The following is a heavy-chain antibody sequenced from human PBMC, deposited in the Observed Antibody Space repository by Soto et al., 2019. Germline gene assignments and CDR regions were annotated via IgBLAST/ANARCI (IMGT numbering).Heavy chain of an antibody. CDR1: GFTFDDYA. CDR2: ISWNSGSI. CDR3: AKDMCSSAGFFDY. Sequence: LRLSCAASGFTFDDYAMHWVRQAPGKGLEWVSGISWNSGSIGYADSVKGRFTISRDNAENSLYLQMNSLRAEDTALYYCAKDMCSSAGFFDYWGQGTLVTVSS. D-gene: IGHD6-6*01. J-gene: IGHJ4*02. V-gene: IGHV3-9*01.